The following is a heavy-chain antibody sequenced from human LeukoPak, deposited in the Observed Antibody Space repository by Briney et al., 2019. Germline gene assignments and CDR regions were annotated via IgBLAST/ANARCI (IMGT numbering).Heavy chain of an antibody. Sequence: GGSLRLSCVASGLTFSSYDMHWIRQAPGKGPEWVSSIGATGDTYYAGSVKGRFTISRDNAKNSLYLQMNSLRAEDTAVYYCARVPGVVPAAPMDVWGQGTMVTVSS. CDR3: ARVPGVVPAAPMDV. CDR1: GLTFSSYD. V-gene: IGHV3-13*01. J-gene: IGHJ6*02. CDR2: IGATGDT. D-gene: IGHD2-2*01.